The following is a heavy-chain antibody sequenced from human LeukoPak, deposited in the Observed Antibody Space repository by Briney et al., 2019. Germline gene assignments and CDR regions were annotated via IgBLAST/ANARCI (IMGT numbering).Heavy chain of an antibody. CDR2: ISYDGSNK. CDR3: AREGLVPAAIPSDY. V-gene: IGHV3-30*03. CDR1: GFTFSSYG. Sequence: GGSLRLSCAASGFTFSSYGMHWVRQAPGKGLEWVAVISYDGSNKYYADSVKGRFTISRDNSKNTLYLQMNSLRAEDTAVYYCAREGLVPAAIPSDYWGQGTLVTVSS. D-gene: IGHD2-2*01. J-gene: IGHJ4*02.